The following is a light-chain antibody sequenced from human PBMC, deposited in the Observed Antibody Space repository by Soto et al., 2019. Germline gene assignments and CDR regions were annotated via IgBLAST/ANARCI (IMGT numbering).Light chain of an antibody. CDR3: QQLNSYPIT. CDR1: QGISSY. J-gene: IGKJ5*01. Sequence: IQLTQSPSSLSASVGDRVTITCRASQGISSYLAWYQQKPGKAPKLLIYAASTLQSGVPSRFSGSGSGTDFTLPISSLQPEDFATYYCQQLNSYPITFGHGTRLEIK. CDR2: AAS. V-gene: IGKV1-9*01.